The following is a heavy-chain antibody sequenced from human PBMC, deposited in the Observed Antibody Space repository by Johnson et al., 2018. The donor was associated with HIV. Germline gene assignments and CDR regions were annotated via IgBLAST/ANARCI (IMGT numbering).Heavy chain of an antibody. CDR3: AREGGAFYDSSGSLAFDI. CDR1: GFTFSSYA. V-gene: IGHV3-30*04. CDR2: ISYDGSNK. J-gene: IGHJ3*02. Sequence: QVQLVESGGGVVQPGRSLRLSCAASGFTFSSYAMHWVRQAPGKGLEWVAVISYDGSNKYYADSVKGRLTISKYNSKSTLYVQMNRLTVDDTAVYYRAREGGAFYDSSGSLAFDILGQGTMVTVSS. D-gene: IGHD3-22*01.